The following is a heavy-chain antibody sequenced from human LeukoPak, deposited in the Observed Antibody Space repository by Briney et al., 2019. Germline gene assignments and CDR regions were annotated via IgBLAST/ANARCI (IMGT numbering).Heavy chain of an antibody. V-gene: IGHV4-39*01. J-gene: IGHJ5*02. CDR3: ARQGSMTRGGYWLDP. CDR1: GASINTSNFY. Sequence: PSETLSLTCSVSGASINTSNFYWAWIRQPPGKGLESLGSIYYTGRTYSNASLNSRVAISVDTSKNQFSLKLSSVTAADTAVYYCARQGSMTRGGYWLDPWGQGTLVIVSS. CDR2: IYYTGRT. D-gene: IGHD3-10*01.